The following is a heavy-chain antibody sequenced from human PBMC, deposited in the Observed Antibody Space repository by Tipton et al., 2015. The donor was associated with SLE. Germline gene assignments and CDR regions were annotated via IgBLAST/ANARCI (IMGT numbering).Heavy chain of an antibody. CDR1: GFTFSSYG. CDR2: IRYDGSNK. V-gene: IGHV3-30*02. D-gene: IGHD5-12*01. Sequence: SLRLSCAASGFTFSSYGMHWVRQAPGQGLEWVAFIRYDGSNKYYADSVKGRFTISRDNSKNTLYLQMNSLRAEDTAVYYCAKDQGGKIVATMGAFDIWGQGTMVTVSS. J-gene: IGHJ3*02. CDR3: AKDQGGKIVATMGAFDI.